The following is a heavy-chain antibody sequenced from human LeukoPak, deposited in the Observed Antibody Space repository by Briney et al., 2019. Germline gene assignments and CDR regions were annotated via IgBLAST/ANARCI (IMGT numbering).Heavy chain of an antibody. V-gene: IGHV3-30*03. CDR1: GFTFSSYG. D-gene: IGHD2-2*01. Sequence: PGGSLRLSCAASGFTFSSYGMHWVRQAPGKGLEWVAVISYDGSNKYYADSVKGRFTISRDNSKNTLYLQMNSLRAEDTAVYYCVVVPAAQPDYWGQGTLVTVSS. CDR3: VVVPAAQPDY. J-gene: IGHJ4*02. CDR2: ISYDGSNK.